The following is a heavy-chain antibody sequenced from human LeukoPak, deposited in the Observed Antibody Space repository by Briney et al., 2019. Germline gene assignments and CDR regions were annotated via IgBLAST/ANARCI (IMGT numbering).Heavy chain of an antibody. Sequence: GGSLRLSCAVSGFTFGRFAMNWVRQAPGKGLEWVSIISNSGTITSYADSVKGRFTISRDNSKNTVYLQMNSLRAEDTALYYCTTESCHYWGQGSLVAVSS. V-gene: IGHV3-23*01. D-gene: IGHD3-10*01. CDR3: TTESCHY. CDR1: GFTFGRFA. J-gene: IGHJ4*02. CDR2: ISNSGTIT.